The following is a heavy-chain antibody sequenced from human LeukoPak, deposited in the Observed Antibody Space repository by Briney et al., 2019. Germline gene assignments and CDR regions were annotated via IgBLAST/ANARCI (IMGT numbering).Heavy chain of an antibody. CDR3: AREDRHYYDSSGYYLNWFDP. J-gene: IGHJ5*02. V-gene: IGHV3-7*03. Sequence: PGGSLRLSCAVSGFTFSSYWMSWVRQAPGKGLEWVANIKQDGSEKNYVDSVKGRFIISRDNAKNSLHLQMSSLRDEDTAVYYCAREDRHYYDSSGYYLNWFDPWGQGILVTVSS. CDR1: GFTFSSYW. CDR2: IKQDGSEK. D-gene: IGHD3-22*01.